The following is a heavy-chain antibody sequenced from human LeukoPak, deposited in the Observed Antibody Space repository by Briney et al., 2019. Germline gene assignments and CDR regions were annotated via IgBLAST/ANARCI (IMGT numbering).Heavy chain of an antibody. Sequence: ASVKVSCKATGYIFIQYGIAGVRQAPGKGGEWVGWISAYNCHTKYAQKLHGRVTMTTDTSTSIADMELRSLKSDDTAVYYCAREGLELSRDVFDIWGQGTMVTVSS. CDR1: GYIFIQYG. V-gene: IGHV1-18*01. CDR2: ISAYNCHT. J-gene: IGHJ3*02. CDR3: AREGLELSRDVFDI. D-gene: IGHD3-16*02.